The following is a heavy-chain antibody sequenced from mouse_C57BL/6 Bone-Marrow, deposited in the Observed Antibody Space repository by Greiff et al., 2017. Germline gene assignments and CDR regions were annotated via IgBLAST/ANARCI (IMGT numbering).Heavy chain of an antibody. CDR2: ICRGSSNT. Sequence: VQLQQSGAELARPGASLKLSCTASGFTFTSYGIRWVRQTPGQGLEWIGEICRGSSNTYYNEKFKGKATLTADKSPRTAYMELRSLTTEDSAVYFCARGGWLLRVWGQGTTLTVSS. D-gene: IGHD2-3*01. CDR1: GFTFTSYG. J-gene: IGHJ2*01. CDR3: ARGGWLLRV. V-gene: IGHV1-81*01.